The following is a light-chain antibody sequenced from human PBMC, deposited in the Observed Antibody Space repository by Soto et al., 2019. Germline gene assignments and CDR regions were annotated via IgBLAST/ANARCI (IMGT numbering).Light chain of an antibody. J-gene: IGKJ5*01. Sequence: EIVMTQSPGTLSLSPGETATLSCRASQTIGRNYLAWYQQKPGQAPRLLIYYISTRAADIPARFSGSGSGTDFPPPISSLQSEDSGVYYCQQQSQGPITFGQGTRLEIK. V-gene: IGKV3-15*01. CDR2: YIS. CDR3: QQQSQGPIT. CDR1: QTIGRN.